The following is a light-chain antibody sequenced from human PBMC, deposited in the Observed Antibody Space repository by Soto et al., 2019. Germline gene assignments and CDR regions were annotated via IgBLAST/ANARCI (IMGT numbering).Light chain of an antibody. CDR2: EVG. J-gene: IGLJ3*02. CDR3: TSYSRYSVLV. Sequence: QSVLTQPASVSGSPGQSITISCTGTSSDIGGYKYVSWYQQHPGKAPKLIIFEVGNRPSGVSDRFSGSNSGNTASLTISGLQAEDEADYYCTSYSRYSVLVFGGGTKVPS. V-gene: IGLV2-14*01. CDR1: SSDIGGYKY.